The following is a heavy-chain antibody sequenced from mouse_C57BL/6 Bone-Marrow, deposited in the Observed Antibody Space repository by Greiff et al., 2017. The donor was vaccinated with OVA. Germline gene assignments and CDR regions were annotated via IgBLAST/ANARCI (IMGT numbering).Heavy chain of an antibody. D-gene: IGHD1-1*01. V-gene: IGHV1-64*01. Sequence: QVQLQQPGAELVKPGASVKLSCKASGYTFTSYWMHWVKQRPGQGLEWIGMIHPNSGSTNYNEKFKSKATLTVDKSSSTAYMQLSSLTSEDSAVYYCARFSHITTAPFDYWGQGTTLTVSS. J-gene: IGHJ2*01. CDR2: IHPNSGST. CDR1: GYTFTSYW. CDR3: ARFSHITTAPFDY.